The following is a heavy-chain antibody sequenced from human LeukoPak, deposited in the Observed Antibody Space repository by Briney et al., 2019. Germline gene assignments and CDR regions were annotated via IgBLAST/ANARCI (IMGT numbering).Heavy chain of an antibody. Sequence: SVKVSCKASGGTFSSYAISWVRQAPGQGLEWMGGIIPIFGTANYAQKFQGRVTITADESTSTAYMELSSLRSEDTAVYYCARARVRITIFSFWGQGTLVTVSS. J-gene: IGHJ4*02. CDR1: GGTFSSYA. D-gene: IGHD3-3*01. CDR3: ARARVRITIFSF. CDR2: IIPIFGTA. V-gene: IGHV1-69*13.